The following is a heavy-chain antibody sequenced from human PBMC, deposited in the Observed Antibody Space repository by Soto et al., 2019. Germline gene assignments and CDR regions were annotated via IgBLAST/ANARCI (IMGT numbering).Heavy chain of an antibody. D-gene: IGHD5-18*01. CDR2: IIPIFGTA. V-gene: IGHV1-69*12. CDR3: ARDHEDTAMAEGYYYGMDV. J-gene: IGHJ6*02. Sequence: QVQLVQSGAEVKKPGSSVKVSCKASGGTFSSYAISWVRQAPGQGLEWMGGIIPIFGTANYAQKFQGRVTIPADESTSTAYMELSSLRSEDTAVYYCARDHEDTAMAEGYYYGMDVWGQGTTVTVSS. CDR1: GGTFSSYA.